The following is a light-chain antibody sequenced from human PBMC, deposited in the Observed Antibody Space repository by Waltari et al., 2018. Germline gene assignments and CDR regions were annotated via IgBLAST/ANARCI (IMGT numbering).Light chain of an antibody. CDR2: DAT. J-gene: IGKJ1*01. V-gene: IGKV3-11*01. Sequence: EIVLTQSPATLSLSPGEGATLSSRPSQSVSSQLVWYQQKRGQAPRLLNDDATNRATGIPARFSGSGSGTDSTLTISSLEPEDFAVYYCQQCNNSPPTFGQGTKVEIK. CDR1: QSVSSQ. CDR3: QQCNNSPPT.